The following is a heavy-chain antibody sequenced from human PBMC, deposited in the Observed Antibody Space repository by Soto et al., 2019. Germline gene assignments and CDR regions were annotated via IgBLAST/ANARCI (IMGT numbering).Heavy chain of an antibody. V-gene: IGHV3-21*01. J-gene: IGHJ5*02. CDR1: GFTFSNYN. CDR2: ISSSSXXX. D-gene: IGHD3-9*01. CDR3: XXXYDFLTGFQFDP. Sequence: XVQLVESGGGLVKPGGSLRLSCAASGFTFSNYNMNWVRQAPGKGLEWVSSISSSSXXXYYADSXKGXXXXXRXNAXXXXXXXXXXXXXXXXXXXXXXXXYDFLTGFQFDPRGQGTLVTVSS.